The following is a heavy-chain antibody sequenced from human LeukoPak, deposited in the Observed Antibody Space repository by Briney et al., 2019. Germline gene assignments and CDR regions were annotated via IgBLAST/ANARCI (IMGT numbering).Heavy chain of an antibody. CDR2: IYSGGST. J-gene: IGHJ1*01. D-gene: IGHD3-22*01. CDR1: GFTVSSNY. V-gene: IGHV3-53*01. CDR3: AKDPGGDYYDSSGYTYFQY. Sequence: PGGSLRLSCAASGFTVSSNYMSWVRQAPGKGLEWVSVIYSGGSTYYADSVKGRFTISRDNSKKTLYLQLNSLRAEDTAVYYCAKDPGGDYYDSSGYTYFQYWGQGTLVTVSS.